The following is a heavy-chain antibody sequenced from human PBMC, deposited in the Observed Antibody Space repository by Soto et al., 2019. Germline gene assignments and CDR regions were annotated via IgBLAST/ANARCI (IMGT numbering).Heavy chain of an antibody. CDR3: ARDLRDFWSGYYYYMDV. V-gene: IGHV2-26*01. Sequence: QVTLKESGPVLVKPTETLTLTCTVSGFSLSNARMGVSWIRQPPGKALEWLAHIFSNDEKSYSTSLKSRLTISKDTSKSPVVLTMTNMDPVDTATYYCARDLRDFWSGYYYYMDVWGKGTTVTVSS. CDR2: IFSNDEK. CDR1: GFSLSNARMG. D-gene: IGHD3-3*01. J-gene: IGHJ6*03.